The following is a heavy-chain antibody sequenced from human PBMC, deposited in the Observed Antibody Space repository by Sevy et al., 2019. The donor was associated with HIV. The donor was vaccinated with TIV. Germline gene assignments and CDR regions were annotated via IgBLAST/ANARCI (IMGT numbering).Heavy chain of an antibody. D-gene: IGHD3-16*01. J-gene: IGHJ4*02. CDR1: GFTFSNAW. Sequence: GGSLRLSCAASGFTFSNAWMSWVRQAPGKGLEWVGRIKSKTDGGTTDYAAPVKGRFTISRDDSKTTLYLQMNSLKNEATAIYYCTTESTKRGVFALIDFWGQGTLVTVSS. V-gene: IGHV3-15*01. CDR3: TTESTKRGVFALIDF. CDR2: IKSKTDGGTT.